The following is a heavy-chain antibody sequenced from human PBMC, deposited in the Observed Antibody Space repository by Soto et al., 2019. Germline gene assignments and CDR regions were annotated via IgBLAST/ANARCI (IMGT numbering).Heavy chain of an antibody. CDR3: ARDHSGSAYAVSEADY. V-gene: IGHV3-9*01. CDR1: GFTFDDYA. D-gene: IGHD5-12*01. CDR2: ITWNSGSV. Sequence: SLRLSCAASGFTFDDYAMHWVRQAPGKGLEWVSGITWNSGSVGYAESVKGRFVISRDNAKNSLYLQMNSVRPEDTAFYYCARDHSGSAYAVSEADYWGQGTLVTVSS. J-gene: IGHJ4*02.